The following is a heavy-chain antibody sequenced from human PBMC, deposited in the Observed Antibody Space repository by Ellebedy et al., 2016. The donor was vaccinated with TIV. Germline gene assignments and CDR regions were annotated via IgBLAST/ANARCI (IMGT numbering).Heavy chain of an antibody. CDR1: GGSISSSSYY. CDR3: ARGVCSSTSCPWEPVIDY. CDR2: IYYSGST. Sequence: SETLSLXXTVSGGSISSSSYYWGWIRQPPGKGLEWIGSIYYSGSTYYNPSLKSRVTISVDTSKNQFSLKLSSVTAADTAVYYCARGVCSSTSCPWEPVIDYWGQGTLVTVSS. D-gene: IGHD2-2*01. J-gene: IGHJ4*02. V-gene: IGHV4-39*01.